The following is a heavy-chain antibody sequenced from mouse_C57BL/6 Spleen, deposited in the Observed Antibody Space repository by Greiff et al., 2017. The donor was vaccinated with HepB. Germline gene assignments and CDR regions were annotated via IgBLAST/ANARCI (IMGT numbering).Heavy chain of an antibody. V-gene: IGHV5-17*01. CDR2: ISSGSSTI. Sequence: EVKLEESGGGLVKPGGSLKLSCAASGFTFSDYGMHWVRQAPEKGLEWVAYISSGSSTIYYADTVKGRFTISRDNAKNTLFLQMTSLRSEDTAMYSCARPGLYYAMDYWGQGTSVTVSS. D-gene: IGHD3-1*01. CDR1: GFTFSDYG. J-gene: IGHJ4*01. CDR3: ARPGLYYAMDY.